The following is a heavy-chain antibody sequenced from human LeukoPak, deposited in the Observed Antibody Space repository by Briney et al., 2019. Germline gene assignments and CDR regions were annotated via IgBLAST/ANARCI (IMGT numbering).Heavy chain of an antibody. D-gene: IGHD6-19*01. Sequence: GGSLRLSCAASGFTFDDYGMTWVRQATGKGLEWVTSVHNSGDGTDYADSVKGRFTISRDNSRNMVYLQMSSLTADDTAVYHCAKSRSGWFVFDYWGQGTLVTVSS. CDR1: GFTFDDYG. J-gene: IGHJ4*02. V-gene: IGHV3-23*01. CDR3: AKSRSGWFVFDY. CDR2: VHNSGDGT.